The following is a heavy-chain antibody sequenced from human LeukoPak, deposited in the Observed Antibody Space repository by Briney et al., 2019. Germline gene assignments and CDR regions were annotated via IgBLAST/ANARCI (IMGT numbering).Heavy chain of an antibody. D-gene: IGHD2-2*02. Sequence: GASVKVSCKASGYTFTGYYMHWVRQAPGQGLEWMGWINPNSGGTNYAQKFQGRVTMTRDTSISTAYMELSRLRSDDTAVYYCARGGYCSSTSCYTVWPWGQGTLVTVSS. CDR2: INPNSGGT. CDR1: GYTFTGYY. CDR3: ARGGYCSSTSCYTVWP. V-gene: IGHV1-2*02. J-gene: IGHJ5*02.